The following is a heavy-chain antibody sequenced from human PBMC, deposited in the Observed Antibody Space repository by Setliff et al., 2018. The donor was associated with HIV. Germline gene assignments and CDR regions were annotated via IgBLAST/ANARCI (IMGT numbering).Heavy chain of an antibody. Sequence: PSETLSLTCAVSGFSINSGYSWDWIRQSPGKGLEWIGIIDYSGNTYYNPSLKSRITISVDTSKNQFSLKLSSVTAADTAVYYCARGGYYDNSGYYYATYPPDYWGQGALVTVSS. J-gene: IGHJ4*02. D-gene: IGHD3-22*01. V-gene: IGHV4-38-2*01. CDR1: GFSINSGYS. CDR3: ARGGYYDNSGYYYATYPPDY. CDR2: IDYSGNT.